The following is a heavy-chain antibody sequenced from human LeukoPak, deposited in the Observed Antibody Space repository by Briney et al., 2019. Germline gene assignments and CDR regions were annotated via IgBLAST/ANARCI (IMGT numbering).Heavy chain of an antibody. V-gene: IGHV3-30*18. CDR2: ISYDGSNK. Sequence: GRSLRLSCAASGFTFSSYGMHWVRQAPGKGLEWVAVISYDGSNKYYADSVKGRFTISRDNSKNTLYLQMNSLRAEDTAVYYCAKAHSSSSPLQDYWGQGTLVTVSS. CDR3: AKAHSSSSPLQDY. D-gene: IGHD6-13*01. J-gene: IGHJ4*02. CDR1: GFTFSSYG.